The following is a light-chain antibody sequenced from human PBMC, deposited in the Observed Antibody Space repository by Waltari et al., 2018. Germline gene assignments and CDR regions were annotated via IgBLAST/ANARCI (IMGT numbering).Light chain of an antibody. Sequence: DIVMTQSPLSLPVTPGEPASISCRSSQSLLHSNGYNYLDWYLQKPGQSPQLLIYLGSNLASGVPDRFSGSGSGTDFTLNISRVEAEDVGVYYCMQALQPPWTFGQGTKVEIK. V-gene: IGKV2-28*01. CDR2: LGS. CDR3: MQALQPPWT. CDR1: QSLLHSNGYNY. J-gene: IGKJ1*01.